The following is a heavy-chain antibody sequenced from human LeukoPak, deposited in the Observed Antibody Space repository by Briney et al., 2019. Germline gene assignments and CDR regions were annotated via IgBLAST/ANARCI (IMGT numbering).Heavy chain of an antibody. CDR2: IYYSGST. J-gene: IGHJ4*02. V-gene: IGHV4-59*01. Sequence: PSETLSLTCTVSGGSISSYYWSWIRQPPGKGLEWIGYIYYSGSTNYNPSLKSRVTISVDTSKNQFSLKLSSVTAADTAVYYCARARSGATIFDYWGQGTLVTVSS. CDR3: ARARSGATIFDY. CDR1: GGSISSYY. D-gene: IGHD1-26*01.